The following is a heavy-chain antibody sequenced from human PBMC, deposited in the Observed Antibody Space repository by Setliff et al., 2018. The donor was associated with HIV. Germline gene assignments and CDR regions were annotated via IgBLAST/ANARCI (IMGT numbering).Heavy chain of an antibody. D-gene: IGHD3-3*01. V-gene: IGHV1-46*01. CDR3: ARDRVRITIFGANDASDI. Sequence: ASVKVSCKASGYTFTSYYMNWVRQAPGQGLEWMGIINPSGGSSTYAQKFQGRVAMTRDTSTSTVYMELSSLRSEDTAVYYCARDRVRITIFGANDASDISGQGTMFTVS. J-gene: IGHJ3*02. CDR1: GYTFTSYY. CDR2: INPSGGSS.